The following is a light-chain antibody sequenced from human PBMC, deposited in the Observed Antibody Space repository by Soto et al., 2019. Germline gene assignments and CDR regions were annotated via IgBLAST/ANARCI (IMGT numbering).Light chain of an antibody. CDR2: SND. CDR3: AAWDDSLNGLV. J-gene: IGLJ2*01. CDR1: SSNIGTNI. Sequence: QSVLTQPPSASGTPGQRVTISCSGSSSNIGTNIVNWYQHLPGTAPKLLIYSNDQRPSGVPDRFSGSKSGTSASLAISGLHSEDEADYYCAAWDDSLNGLVFGGGTKLTVL. V-gene: IGLV1-44*01.